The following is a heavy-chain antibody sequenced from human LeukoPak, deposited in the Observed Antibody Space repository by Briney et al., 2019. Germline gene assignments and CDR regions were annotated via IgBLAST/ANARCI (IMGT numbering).Heavy chain of an antibody. D-gene: IGHD3-22*01. Sequence: GESLKISCKGSGCNFPTYWIGWVRQMPGKGLEWMGFIYPGDSDTKYSPSFQGQVSISVDESISTASLQWSSLKASDTAMYYCVRTYDRSGHYFPDYWGQGTLVTVSS. CDR3: VRTYDRSGHYFPDY. V-gene: IGHV5-51*01. J-gene: IGHJ4*02. CDR1: GCNFPTYW. CDR2: IYPGDSDT.